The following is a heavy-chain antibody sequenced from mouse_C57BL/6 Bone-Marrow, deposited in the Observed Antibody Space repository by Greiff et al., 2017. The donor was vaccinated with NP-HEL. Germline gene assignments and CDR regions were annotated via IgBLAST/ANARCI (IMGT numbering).Heavy chain of an antibody. CDR3: ARHRLCLFDY. V-gene: IGHV5-6-2*01. CDR1: GFTFSSYA. CDR2: INSDGGST. J-gene: IGHJ2*01. D-gene: IGHD1-2*01. Sequence: EVKLVESGGGLVKPGGSLKLSCAASGFTFSSYAMSWVRQTPEKRLELVAAINSDGGSTYYPDTMERRFIISRDNTKKTLYLQMSSLRSEDTALYYCARHRLCLFDYWGQGTTLTVSS.